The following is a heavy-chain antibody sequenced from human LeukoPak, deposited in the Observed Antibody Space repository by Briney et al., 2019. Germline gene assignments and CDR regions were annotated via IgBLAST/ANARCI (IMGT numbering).Heavy chain of an antibody. J-gene: IGHJ4*02. Sequence: GGSLRLSCAASGFTFSSYAMSWVRQAPGKGLEWVSAISGSGSSTYYADSVKGRFTISRDNSKNTLYLQMNSLRAEDTAVYYCAKDLSVPVLRFLEWLMELDYWGQGTLVTVSS. CDR2: ISGSGSST. V-gene: IGHV3-23*01. CDR3: AKDLSVPVLRFLEWLMELDY. D-gene: IGHD3-3*01. CDR1: GFTFSSYA.